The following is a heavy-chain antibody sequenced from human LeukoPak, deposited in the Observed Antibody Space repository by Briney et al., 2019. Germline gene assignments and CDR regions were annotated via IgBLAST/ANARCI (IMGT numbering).Heavy chain of an antibody. CDR3: ARDLAPNIVIVPPAMRRGAFDS. CDR1: GGTFTSYA. Sequence: ASVKVSCKASGGTFTSYAISWVRQAPGQGLEWMGRIIPILTMANFAQKFQGRVTLTADKSTSTAYMELSSLRSEDTAVYYCARDLAPNIVIVPPAMRRGAFDSWGQGTLVNVSS. CDR2: IIPILTMA. J-gene: IGHJ4*02. V-gene: IGHV1-69*04. D-gene: IGHD2-2*01.